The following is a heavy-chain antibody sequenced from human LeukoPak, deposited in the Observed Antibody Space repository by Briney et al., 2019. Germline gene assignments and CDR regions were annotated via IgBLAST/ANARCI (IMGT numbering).Heavy chain of an antibody. CDR1: GFTFSSYS. Sequence: GGSLRLSCAASGFTFSSYSMNWVRQAPGKGLEWVSYISSSSSTIYYADSVKGRFTISRDDAKNSLYLQMNSLRAEDTAVYYCARGPGEQQLVWFDPWGQGTLVTVSS. V-gene: IGHV3-48*01. CDR2: ISSSSSTI. J-gene: IGHJ5*02. D-gene: IGHD6-13*01. CDR3: ARGPGEQQLVWFDP.